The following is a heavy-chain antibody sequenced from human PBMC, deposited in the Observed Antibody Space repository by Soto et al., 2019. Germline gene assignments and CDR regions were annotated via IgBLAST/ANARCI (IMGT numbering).Heavy chain of an antibody. CDR1: GGTFSSDA. CDR2: IIPIFGTA. CDR3: ARDLSYYYDSSGY. D-gene: IGHD3-22*01. V-gene: IGHV1-69*13. J-gene: IGHJ4*02. Sequence: GASVKVSCKASGGTFSSDAISWVRQAPGQGLEWMGGIIPIFGTANYAQKFQGRVTITADESTSTAYMELSSLRSEDTAVYYCARDLSYYYDSSGYWGQGTLVTV.